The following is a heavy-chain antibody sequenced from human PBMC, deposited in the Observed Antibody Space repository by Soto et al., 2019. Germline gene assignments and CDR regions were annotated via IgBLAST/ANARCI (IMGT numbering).Heavy chain of an antibody. CDR2: IIPIFGTA. J-gene: IGHJ4*02. CDR3: ARGRPAAAAWTSFDY. D-gene: IGHD6-13*01. CDR1: GGTFSSYA. Sequence: ASVKVSCKASGGTFSSYAINWVRQAPGQGLEWMGGIIPIFGTANYAQKFQGRVTITADESTSTAYMEVSSLRSEDTAVYFCARGRPAAAAWTSFDYWGQGTLVTVSS. V-gene: IGHV1-69*13.